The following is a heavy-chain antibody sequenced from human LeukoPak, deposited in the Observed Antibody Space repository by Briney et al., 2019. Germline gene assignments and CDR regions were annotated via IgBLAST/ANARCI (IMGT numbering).Heavy chain of an antibody. CDR2: IIPIFGTA. D-gene: IGHD6-19*01. CDR3: AKGSIAVAGGYDY. V-gene: IGHV1-69*13. CDR1: GGTFSSYA. Sequence: GALVKVSCKASGGTFSSYAISWVRQAPGQGLEWMGGIIPIFGTANYAQKFQGRVTITADESTSTAYMELSSLRSEDTAVYYCAKGSIAVAGGYDYWGQGTLVTVSS. J-gene: IGHJ4*02.